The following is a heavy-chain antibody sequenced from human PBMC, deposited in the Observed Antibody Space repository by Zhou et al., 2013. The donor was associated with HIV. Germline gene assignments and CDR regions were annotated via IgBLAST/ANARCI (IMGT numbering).Heavy chain of an antibody. V-gene: IGHV1-69*04. J-gene: IGHJ4*02. CDR1: GGTFSTYA. D-gene: IGHD1-26*01. CDR3: ARDEVGSYPQGGDY. CDR2: INPTDDTT. Sequence: QVHLVQSGAEVKKPGSSVKVSCKASGGTFSTYAFSWVRQAPGQGFEWMGRINPTDDTTAYVQTLQGRVTMTRDTSRSTVYMELRSLRFDDTALYYCARDEVGSYPQGGDYWGQGTLVTVSS.